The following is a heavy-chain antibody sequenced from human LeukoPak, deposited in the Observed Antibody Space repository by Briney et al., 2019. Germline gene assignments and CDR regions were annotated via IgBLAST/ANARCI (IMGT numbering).Heavy chain of an antibody. CDR3: ANTNSFIAAAGTYGY. CDR2: ISYDGSNK. J-gene: IGHJ4*02. V-gene: IGHV3-30*04. D-gene: IGHD6-13*01. CDR1: GFTFSSYA. Sequence: GGSLRLSCAASGFTFSSYAMHWVRQAPGKGLEWVAVISYDGSNKYYADSVKGRFTISRDNSKNTLYLQMNSLRAEDTAVYYCANTNSFIAAAGTYGYWGQGTLVTVSS.